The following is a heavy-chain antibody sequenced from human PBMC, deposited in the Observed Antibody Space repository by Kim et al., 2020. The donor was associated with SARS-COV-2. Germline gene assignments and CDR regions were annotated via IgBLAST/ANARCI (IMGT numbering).Heavy chain of an antibody. CDR3: ARSRYAAA. D-gene: IGHD6-13*01. CDR2: IKQDGSEK. V-gene: IGHV3-7*03. J-gene: IGHJ4*02. Sequence: GGSLRLSCAASGFTFSTYWMSGVRQAPGKGLEWVASIKQDGSEKYYVDSVKGRFTISKDNAKNSLYLQMTSLRAEDTAVYYCARSRYAAAWGQGTLVTVSS. CDR1: GFTFSTYW.